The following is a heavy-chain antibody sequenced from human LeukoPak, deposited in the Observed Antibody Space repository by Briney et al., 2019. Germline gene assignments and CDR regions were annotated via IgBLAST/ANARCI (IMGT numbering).Heavy chain of an antibody. Sequence: GGSLRLSCAASGLSLSVNYMTWVRQSPGKGLEWLSNIYRDGNTYYADSVNGRFSISRDDCKNTLYLEMNSLRAEDTALYYCARYTFRAVDIWGQGSMVTVSS. V-gene: IGHV3-53*01. D-gene: IGHD2-2*02. CDR1: GLSLSVNY. CDR3: ARYTFRAVDI. J-gene: IGHJ3*02. CDR2: IYRDGNT.